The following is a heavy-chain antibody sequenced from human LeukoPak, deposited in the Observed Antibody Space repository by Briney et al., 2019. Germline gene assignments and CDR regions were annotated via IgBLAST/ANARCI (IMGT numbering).Heavy chain of an antibody. CDR3: ARHRANYSDSSGYFSPFDY. Sequence: SVKVSCKASGGTFSSYAISWVRQAPGQGLEWMGRIIPIFGTANYAQKFQGRVTITTDESTSTAYMELSSLRYEDTAVYYCARHRANYSDSSGYFSPFDYWGQGTLVTVSS. D-gene: IGHD3-22*01. J-gene: IGHJ4*02. CDR1: GGTFSSYA. V-gene: IGHV1-69*05. CDR2: IIPIFGTA.